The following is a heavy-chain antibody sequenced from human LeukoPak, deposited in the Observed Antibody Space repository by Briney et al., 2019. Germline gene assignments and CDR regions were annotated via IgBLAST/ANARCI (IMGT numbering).Heavy chain of an antibody. CDR3: AKASAMIVVVSKHFDY. D-gene: IGHD3-22*01. CDR2: ISGSGTIV. CDR1: RFTFSDSY. J-gene: IGHJ4*02. V-gene: IGHV3-11*01. Sequence: GGSLRLSCAASRFTFSDSYMTWIRQAPGKGLELLSYISGSGTIVNYIDSVRGRFTISRDNSKNTLYLQMNSLRAEDTAVYYGAKASAMIVVVSKHFDYWPQGTLVSVSS.